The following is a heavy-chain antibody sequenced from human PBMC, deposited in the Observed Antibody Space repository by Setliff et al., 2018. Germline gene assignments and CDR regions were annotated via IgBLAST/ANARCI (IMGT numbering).Heavy chain of an antibody. D-gene: IGHD2-2*01. J-gene: IGHJ5*02. CDR1: GYSISSGYY. CDR3: ARGVYCSSTSCSPGLNWFDP. Sequence: PSETLSLTCAVSGYSISSGYYWGWIRQPPGKGLEWIGIIYHSGSTNYNPSLKSRVTISVDTSKNQFSLKLSSVTAADTAVYYCARGVYCSSTSCSPGLNWFDPWGQGTLVTV. CDR2: IYHSGST. V-gene: IGHV4-38-2*01.